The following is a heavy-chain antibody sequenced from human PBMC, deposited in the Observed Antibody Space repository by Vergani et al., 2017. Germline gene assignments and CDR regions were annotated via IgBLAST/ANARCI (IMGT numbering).Heavy chain of an antibody. D-gene: IGHD2-15*01. CDR3: THRPDCSVGNCYDDY. Sequence: QITFKESGPTLVKPPQTLTLTCTFSVFSLTPRGVAVGWIRRPPGKALEWLAIVFWADDKRYSPSLPNRVTITRDTSRNQVALTMTNIDPVDTATYYSTHRPDCSVGNCYDDYGSQGTLVTVSS. V-gene: IGHV2-5*02. J-gene: IGHJ4*02. CDR2: VFWADDK. CDR1: VFSLTPRGVA.